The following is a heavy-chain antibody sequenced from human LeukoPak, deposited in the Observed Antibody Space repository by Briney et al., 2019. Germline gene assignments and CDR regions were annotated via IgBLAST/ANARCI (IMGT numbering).Heavy chain of an antibody. CDR2: VYYSGTT. V-gene: IGHV4-39*01. D-gene: IGHD4/OR15-4a*01. Sequence: AETLSLTCAVSGDSISSSIYYWGWIRQPPGKGLEWIGSVYYSGTTYYNPSLKSRVTISVDTSENQFSLKLSSVTAADTAVYYCARQGAYDSTWCDFDYWGQGTLDTVSS. CDR3: ARQGAYDSTWCDFDY. J-gene: IGHJ4*02. CDR1: GDSISSSIYY.